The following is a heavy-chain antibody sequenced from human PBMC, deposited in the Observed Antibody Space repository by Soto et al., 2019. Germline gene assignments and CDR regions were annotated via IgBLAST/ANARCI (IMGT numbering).Heavy chain of an antibody. Sequence: QVQLVQSGAEVKKPGSSVKVSCKASGGTFSSYSINWVRQAPGQGLEWMGEIIPIFGTANYAQKFQGRVTIAADESTSTAYTELSSLRSEDTAVYYCARDGGRHSGGSDYWGQGTLVTVSS. CDR2: IIPIFGTA. CDR3: ARDGGRHSGGSDY. V-gene: IGHV1-69*01. D-gene: IGHD1-26*01. J-gene: IGHJ4*02. CDR1: GGTFSSYS.